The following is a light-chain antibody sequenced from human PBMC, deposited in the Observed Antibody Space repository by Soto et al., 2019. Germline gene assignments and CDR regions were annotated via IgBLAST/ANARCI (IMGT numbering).Light chain of an antibody. CDR1: QSITSY. CDR3: QQSYTTPWT. V-gene: IGKV1-39*01. Sequence: DIQMTQSPSSLSASVGDRVTITCRARQSITSYLNWYQQKPGKAPQLLIYAASSLQSGVPSRFSGSGSGTDFTLTISRLQPEDFAPCFCQQSYTTPWTFGQGTKVEVK. CDR2: AAS. J-gene: IGKJ1*01.